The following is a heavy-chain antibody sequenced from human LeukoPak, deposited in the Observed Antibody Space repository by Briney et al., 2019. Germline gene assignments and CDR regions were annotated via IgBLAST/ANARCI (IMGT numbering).Heavy chain of an antibody. D-gene: IGHD3-22*01. CDR1: GFTFSSYA. CDR3: VKDDVYYYDSSGSYPTV. J-gene: IGHJ6*02. CDR2: ISYNGGST. Sequence: GGSLRLSCLASGFTFSSYAMDWVRQAPRKGLEYVSAISYNGGSTYYADSVKGRFTISRDNSKNTLFLQMSSLRTEDTAVYYCVKDDVYYYDSSGSYPTVWGQGTTVTVSS. V-gene: IGHV3-64D*06.